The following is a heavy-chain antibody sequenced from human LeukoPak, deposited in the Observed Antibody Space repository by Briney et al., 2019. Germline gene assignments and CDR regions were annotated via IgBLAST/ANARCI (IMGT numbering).Heavy chain of an antibody. CDR1: GFTFSSYA. CDR3: AKDRVHWNCFDY. Sequence: GGSLRLSCAASGFTFSSYAMSWVRQAPGKGLEWVSAISGSGRSTYYADSVKGRFTISRDNSKNTLYLQMNSLRAEDTAVYYCAKDRVHWNCFDYWGQGTLVTVSS. V-gene: IGHV3-23*01. J-gene: IGHJ4*02. CDR2: ISGSGRST. D-gene: IGHD1-1*01.